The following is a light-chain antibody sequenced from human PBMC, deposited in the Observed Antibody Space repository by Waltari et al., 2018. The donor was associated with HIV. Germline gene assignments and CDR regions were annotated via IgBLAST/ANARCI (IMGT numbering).Light chain of an antibody. CDR2: QNT. V-gene: IGLV3-1*01. J-gene: IGLJ3*02. CDR3: QAWDSSTDVV. Sequence: SYHLTQPHSVSVSPGQTATITCSGDELGDKYTCWYQQRPGQSPVLVISQNTKRPSGIPERFSGSASGNTATLAISGTQAVDEADYYCQAWDSSTDVVFGGGTKLTVL. CDR1: ELGDKY.